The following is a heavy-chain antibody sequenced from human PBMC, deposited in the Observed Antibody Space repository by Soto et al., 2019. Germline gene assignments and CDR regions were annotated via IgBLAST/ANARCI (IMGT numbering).Heavy chain of an antibody. D-gene: IGHD6-13*01. CDR3: AKKSDSRSCTDFDN. CDR1: GFTFSSYA. Sequence: PGWSLRLSCAASGFTFSSYAMSWVRQAPGKGLEWVSSISGSGGSTYYADSVKGRFTISRDNSKNTLYLQMNSLRAEDTAVYYCAKKSDSRSCTDFDNWGQGTLVTVSS. V-gene: IGHV3-23*01. CDR2: ISGSGGST. J-gene: IGHJ4*02.